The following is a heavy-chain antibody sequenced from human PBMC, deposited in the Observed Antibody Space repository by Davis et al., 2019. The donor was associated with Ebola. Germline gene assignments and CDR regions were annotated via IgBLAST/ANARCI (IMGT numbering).Heavy chain of an antibody. Sequence: ASVKVSCKASGYTFTSYGISWVRQAPGQGLEWMGWISAYNGNTNYAQKFQGRVTITADKSTSTAYMELSSLRSEDTAVYYCAREVTGNWNDVPNDYWGQGTLVTVSS. V-gene: IGHV1-18*01. CDR1: GYTFTSYG. J-gene: IGHJ4*02. CDR2: ISAYNGNT. D-gene: IGHD1-1*01. CDR3: AREVTGNWNDVPNDY.